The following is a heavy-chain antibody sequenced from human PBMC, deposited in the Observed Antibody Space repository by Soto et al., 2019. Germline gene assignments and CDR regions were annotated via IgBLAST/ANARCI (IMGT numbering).Heavy chain of an antibody. CDR1: GFTFSSYE. D-gene: IGHD7-27*01. V-gene: IGHV3-48*03. CDR2: ISSSGSTI. Sequence: AGGSLRLSCAASGFTFSSYEMNWVRQAPGKGLEWVSYISSSGSTIYYADSVKGRFTISRDNAKNSLYLQMNSLRAEDTAVYYCARETGDGEFDYWGQGTLVTVSS. J-gene: IGHJ4*02. CDR3: ARETGDGEFDY.